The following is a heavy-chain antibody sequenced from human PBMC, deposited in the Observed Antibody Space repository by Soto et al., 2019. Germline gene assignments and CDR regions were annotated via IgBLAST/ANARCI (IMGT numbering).Heavy chain of an antibody. CDR1: GGTFSSYA. V-gene: IGHV1-69*12. CDR3: AGAAAGTGD. Sequence: QVQLVQSGAEVKKPGSSVKVSCKASGGTFSSYAISWVRQAPGQGLEWMGGIIPIFGTANYAQKFQVRVPITAGEHTSTAHRERGGRSSEGAAVYDRAGAAAGTGDGGQGHLVTVSA. D-gene: IGHD6-13*01. CDR2: IIPIFGTA. J-gene: IGHJ4*02.